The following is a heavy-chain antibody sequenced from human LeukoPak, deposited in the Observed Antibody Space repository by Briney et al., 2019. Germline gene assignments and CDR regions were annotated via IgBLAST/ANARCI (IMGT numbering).Heavy chain of an antibody. CDR2: IYYSGST. J-gene: IGHJ4*02. CDR3: ASGLSSSSWYYFDY. Sequence: PSETLSLTCTVSGGSISSGGYYWSWIRQHPGKGLEWIGYIYYSGSTYYNPSLKSRVTISVDTSKNQFSLKLSSVTAADTAVYYCASGLSSSSWYYFDYWGQGTLVTVSS. CDR1: GGSISSGGYY. D-gene: IGHD6-13*01. V-gene: IGHV4-31*03.